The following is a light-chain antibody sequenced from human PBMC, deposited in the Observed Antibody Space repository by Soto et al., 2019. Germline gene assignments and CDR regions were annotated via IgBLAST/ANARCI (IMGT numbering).Light chain of an antibody. CDR3: QQRSYHGT. CDR2: DAS. J-gene: IGKJ4*01. Sequence: EIVLTQSPATLSLSPGERATLSCRASQSVSSYLAWYQQKPGQAPRLLIYDASNRATGIPARFSGSGSGTDFTLTISSLEPEDFAVYYCQQRSYHGTFGGGTKVEIK. V-gene: IGKV3-11*01. CDR1: QSVSSY.